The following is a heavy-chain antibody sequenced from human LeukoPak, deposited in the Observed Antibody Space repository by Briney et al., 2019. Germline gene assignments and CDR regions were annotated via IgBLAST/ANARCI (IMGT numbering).Heavy chain of an antibody. CDR3: ARDKGPMVRGYYFDY. V-gene: IGHV3-74*01. Sequence: GGSLRLSCAASGFTFSSYGMSWVRQAPGKGLVWVSRINSDGSSTTYADSVKGRFTISRDNAKNTLYLQMNSLRAEDTAVYYCARDKGPMVRGYYFDYWGQGTLVTVSS. D-gene: IGHD3-10*01. CDR2: INSDGSST. J-gene: IGHJ4*02. CDR1: GFTFSSYG.